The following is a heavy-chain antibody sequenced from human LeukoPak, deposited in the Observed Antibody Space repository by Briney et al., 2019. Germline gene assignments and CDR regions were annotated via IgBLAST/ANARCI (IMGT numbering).Heavy chain of an antibody. Sequence: PGGSLRLSCAASGFTFSTYGMHWVRQSPGKGLEWVAFIRFDGNNKFYAGSVKGRFSISRDNSKNTLYLQMDSLRAEHTAVYYCAREHYYDTSGYYRDFDVWGQGTLVTVSS. CDR1: GFTFSTYG. J-gene: IGHJ3*01. CDR2: IRFDGNNK. V-gene: IGHV3-30*02. CDR3: AREHYYDTSGYYRDFDV. D-gene: IGHD3-22*01.